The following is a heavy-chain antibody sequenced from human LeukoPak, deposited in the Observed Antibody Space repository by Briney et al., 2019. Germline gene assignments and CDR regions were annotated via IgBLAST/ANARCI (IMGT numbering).Heavy chain of an antibody. CDR1: GFTFSNAW. CDR2: IKKDGSEK. CDR3: ARISTSVAGGDY. Sequence: GGSLRLSCAASGFTFSNAWMSWVRQAPGKGLEWVANIKKDGSEKYYVDSVKGRFTISRDNAKNLLYLQMDSLRAEDTAVYYCARISTSVAGGDYWGQGTLVTVSS. J-gene: IGHJ4*02. D-gene: IGHD6-19*01. V-gene: IGHV3-7*01.